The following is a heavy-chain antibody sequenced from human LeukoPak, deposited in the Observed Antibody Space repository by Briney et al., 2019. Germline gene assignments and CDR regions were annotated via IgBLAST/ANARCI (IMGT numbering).Heavy chain of an antibody. CDR2: ISSSSSYI. V-gene: IGHV3-21*01. D-gene: IGHD3-10*01. J-gene: IGHJ6*03. CDR1: GFTFSSYS. CDR3: ARGLNIGDYMDV. Sequence: PGGSLRLSCAASGFTFSSYSMNWVRQAPGKGLEWVSSISSSSSYIYYADSVKGRFTISRDNAKNSLYLQMNSLRAVDTAVYYCARGLNIGDYMDVWGKGTTVTVSS.